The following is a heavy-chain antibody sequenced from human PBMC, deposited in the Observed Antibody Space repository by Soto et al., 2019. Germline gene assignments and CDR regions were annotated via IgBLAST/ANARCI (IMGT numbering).Heavy chain of an antibody. CDR3: AKLAPQLSTSQRYFES. Sequence: VGSLRLSCASVEFTLTDYYMDCVRHFPGKGLEWVSGISPTGGTTYHADSVKGRFTISRDNSGHTLFLTLKSLRVDDTAIYYCAKLAPQLSTSQRYFESWGQRALVTVS. CDR2: ISPTGGTT. CDR1: EFTLTDYY. V-gene: IGHV3-23*01. D-gene: IGHD3-3*02. J-gene: IGHJ4*03.